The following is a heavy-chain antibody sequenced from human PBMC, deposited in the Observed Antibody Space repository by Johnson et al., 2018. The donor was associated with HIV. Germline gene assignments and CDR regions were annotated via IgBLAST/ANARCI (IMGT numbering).Heavy chain of an antibody. V-gene: IGHV3-30-3*01. CDR3: ARITGGVVAYTHYGPGSNRRADAFDI. Sequence: QVQLVESGGGLVQPGGSLRLSCAASGFTFSRYAMHWVRQAPGKGLEWVAVISYDGSSKYYADSVKGRFTISRDNAKNSVYLQMNSLRGEDTALYYCARITGGVVAYTHYGPGSNRRADAFDIWGQGTMVTVSS. CDR1: GFTFSRYA. D-gene: IGHD3-10*01. CDR2: ISYDGSSK. J-gene: IGHJ3*02.